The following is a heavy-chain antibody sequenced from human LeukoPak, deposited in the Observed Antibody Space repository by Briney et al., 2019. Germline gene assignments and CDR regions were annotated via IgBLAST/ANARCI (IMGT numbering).Heavy chain of an antibody. V-gene: IGHV3-48*02. CDR3: ARDSGGSSGWYYLDY. CDR2: ISSSSSSI. J-gene: IGHJ4*02. Sequence: PGGSLRLSCAASEFTFSNFGMNWVRQAPGKGLEWVSYISSSSSSIYYADSVRGRVTISRDNAKNSLYLQINSLRDEDTAVYYCARDSGGSSGWYYLDYWGQGTLVTVSS. CDR1: EFTFSNFG. D-gene: IGHD6-13*01.